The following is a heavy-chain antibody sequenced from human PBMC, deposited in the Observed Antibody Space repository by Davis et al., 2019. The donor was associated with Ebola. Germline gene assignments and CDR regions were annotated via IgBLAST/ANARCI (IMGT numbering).Heavy chain of an antibody. CDR1: GFTFSGSS. V-gene: IGHV3-73*01. D-gene: IGHD5-18*01. CDR3: TTNDVDTAMVTNY. J-gene: IGHJ4*02. Sequence: GGSLRLSCAASGFTFSGSSMHWVRQASGKGLEWVGRIRSKVNSYATAYAASVKGRFTISRDDSKNTAYLQMNSLKTDDTAVYYCTTNDVDTAMVTNYWGQGTLVTVSS. CDR2: IRSKVNSYAT.